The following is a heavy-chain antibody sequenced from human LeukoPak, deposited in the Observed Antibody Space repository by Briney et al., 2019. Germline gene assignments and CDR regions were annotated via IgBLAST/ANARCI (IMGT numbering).Heavy chain of an antibody. CDR3: AKGSAYYDILIDY. J-gene: IGHJ4*02. Sequence: GESLRISCNDSGYSFTSYWISRVRQMPGKGLEWMGRIDPSDSYTNYSPSFQGHVTISADKSISTAYLQWSSLKASDTAMYYCAKGSAYYDILIDYWGQGTLVTVSS. D-gene: IGHD3-9*01. CDR1: GYSFTSYW. V-gene: IGHV5-10-1*01. CDR2: IDPSDSYT.